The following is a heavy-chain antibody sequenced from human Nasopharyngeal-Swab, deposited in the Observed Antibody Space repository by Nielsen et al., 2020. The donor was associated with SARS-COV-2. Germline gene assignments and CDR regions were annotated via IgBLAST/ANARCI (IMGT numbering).Heavy chain of an antibody. J-gene: IGHJ4*02. CDR1: GYIFTDYY. CDR2: INPSGGST. CDR3: ARDQASIAAMAY. Sequence: ASVKVSCKPSGYIFTDYYMHWVRQAPGQGLEWMGIINPSGGSTSYAQKFQGRVTMTRDTSTSTVYMELSSLRSEDTAVYYCARDQASIAAMAYWGQGTLVTVSS. D-gene: IGHD6-13*01. V-gene: IGHV1-46*01.